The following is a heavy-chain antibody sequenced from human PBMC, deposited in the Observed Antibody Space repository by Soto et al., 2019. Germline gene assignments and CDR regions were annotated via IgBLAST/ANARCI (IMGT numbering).Heavy chain of an antibody. J-gene: IGHJ3*01. CDR2: ISSTSTNI. CDR1: GFTFSSNI. D-gene: IGHD6-13*01. V-gene: IGHV3-21*01. Sequence: PGGSLRLSCAAPGFTFSSNIKHWVRHAPGTGLEWISTISSTSTNIYYADSGKGRFTISRDNPKNSLYLQMNSLRAEDMAVYYCARGIATSRLVTFAVWGEGTMVTVS. CDR3: ARGIATSRLVTFAV.